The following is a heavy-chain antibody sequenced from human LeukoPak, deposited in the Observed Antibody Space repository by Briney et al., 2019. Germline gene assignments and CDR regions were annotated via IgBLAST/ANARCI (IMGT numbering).Heavy chain of an antibody. Sequence: GASVKVSCKASGYTFTSYGISWVRQAPGQGLEWMGWISAYNGNTNYAQKLQGRVTMITDTSTSTAYMELRSLRSDDTAVYYCARVADSSGYYYDYYYYMDVWGKGTTVTVSS. V-gene: IGHV1-18*01. D-gene: IGHD3-22*01. CDR3: ARVADSSGYYYDYYYYMDV. CDR1: GYTFTSYG. J-gene: IGHJ6*03. CDR2: ISAYNGNT.